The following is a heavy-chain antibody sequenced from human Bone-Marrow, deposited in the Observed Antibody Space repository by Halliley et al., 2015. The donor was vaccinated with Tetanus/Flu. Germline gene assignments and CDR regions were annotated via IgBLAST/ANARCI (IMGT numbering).Heavy chain of an antibody. CDR3: ARGVGTTRLRAFDI. D-gene: IGHD1-26*01. Sequence: LSLTCTVSGGSIGGSFWSWIRQPPGKGLEWIGYLHKSGNTNYSPSLKSRVSISGDTSKNQVSLKLTSVAAADTAMYFCARGVGTTRLRAFDIWGQGTMVIVSS. J-gene: IGHJ3*02. CDR2: LHKSGNT. CDR1: GGSIGGSF. V-gene: IGHV4-59*08.